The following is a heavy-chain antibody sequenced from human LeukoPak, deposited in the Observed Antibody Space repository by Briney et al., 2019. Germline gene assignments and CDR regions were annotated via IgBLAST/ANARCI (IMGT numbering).Heavy chain of an antibody. V-gene: IGHV3-64*01. J-gene: IGHJ3*02. CDR2: ISSNGGST. Sequence: GGSLRLSCAASGFTFSSYAMHWVRQAPGKGLEYVSAISSNGGSTYYANSVKGRFTISRDNAKNSLYLQMNSLRAEDTAVYYCARGSSAWTRDAFDIWGQGTMVTVSS. CDR3: ARGSSAWTRDAFDI. D-gene: IGHD6-19*01. CDR1: GFTFSSYA.